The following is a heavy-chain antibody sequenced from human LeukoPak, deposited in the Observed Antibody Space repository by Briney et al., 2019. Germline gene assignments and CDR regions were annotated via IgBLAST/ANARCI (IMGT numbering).Heavy chain of an antibody. CDR3: ARGGGYGDLRLDP. Sequence: SVKVSCKASGGTFSSYAISWVRQAPGQGLEWMGGIIPIFGTANYAQKSQGRVTITTDESTCTAYMELSSLRSEDTAVYYCARGGGYGDLRLDPWGQGTLVTVSS. V-gene: IGHV1-69*05. CDR1: GGTFSSYA. J-gene: IGHJ5*02. CDR2: IIPIFGTA. D-gene: IGHD4-17*01.